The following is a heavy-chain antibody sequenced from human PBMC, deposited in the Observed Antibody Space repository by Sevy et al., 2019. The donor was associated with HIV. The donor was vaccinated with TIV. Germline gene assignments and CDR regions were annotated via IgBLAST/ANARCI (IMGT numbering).Heavy chain of an antibody. CDR1: GGSISSSNYY. Sequence: SETLSLTCTVSGGSISSSNYYWGWIRQPPGKGLEWIANIYYTGSTYYNPSLKSRVTIFADTSKNQFSLKLSSVTAADTAVYYCARQMHYYDSAGYYHWDYWGQGTLVTVSP. CDR3: ARQMHYYDSAGYYHWDY. CDR2: IYYTGST. D-gene: IGHD3-22*01. V-gene: IGHV4-39*01. J-gene: IGHJ4*02.